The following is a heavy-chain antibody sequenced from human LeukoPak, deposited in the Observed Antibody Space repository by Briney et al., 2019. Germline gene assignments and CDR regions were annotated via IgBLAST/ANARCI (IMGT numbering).Heavy chain of an antibody. CDR3: ARRRYDFWSGYSTDAFDI. V-gene: IGHV4-59*01. J-gene: IGHJ3*02. Sequence: SETLSLTCTVCGGSISSYYWSWIRQPPGKGLEWIGYIYYSGSTNYNPSLKSRVTISVDTSKNQFSLKLSSVTAADTAVYYCARRRYDFWSGYSTDAFDIWGQGTMVTVSS. CDR1: GGSISSYY. D-gene: IGHD3-3*01. CDR2: IYYSGST.